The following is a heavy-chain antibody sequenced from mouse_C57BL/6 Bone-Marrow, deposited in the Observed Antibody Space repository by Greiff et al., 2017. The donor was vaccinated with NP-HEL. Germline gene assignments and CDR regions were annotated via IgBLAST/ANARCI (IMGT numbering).Heavy chain of an antibody. CDR3: ASQLRLPFDY. CDR1: GYAFTNYL. J-gene: IGHJ2*01. CDR2: INPGSGGT. V-gene: IGHV1-54*01. Sequence: VKLMESGAELVRPGTSVKVSCKASGYAFTNYLIEWVKQRPGQGLEWIGVINPGSGGTNYNEKFKGKATLTADKSSSTAYMQLSSLTSEDSAVYFCASQLRLPFDYWGQGTTLTVSS. D-gene: IGHD3-2*02.